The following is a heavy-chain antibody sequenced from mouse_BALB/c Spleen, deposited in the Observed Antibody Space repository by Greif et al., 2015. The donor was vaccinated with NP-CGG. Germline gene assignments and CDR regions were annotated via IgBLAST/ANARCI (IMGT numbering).Heavy chain of an antibody. J-gene: IGHJ3*01. V-gene: IGHV1-82*01. CDR1: GYAFSSSW. CDR3: ARDPFAY. CDR2: IYPGDGDT. Sequence: QVQLKQSGPELVKPGASVKISCKASGYAFSSSWMNWVKQRPGQGLEWIGQIYPGDGDTNYNGKFKGKATLTADKSSSTAYMQLSSLTSVDSAVYFCARDPFAYWGQGTLVTVSA.